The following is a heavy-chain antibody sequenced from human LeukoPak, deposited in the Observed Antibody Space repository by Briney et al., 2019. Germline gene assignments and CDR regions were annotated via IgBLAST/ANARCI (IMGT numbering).Heavy chain of an antibody. CDR2: IYPRDGST. CDR1: GYSFTSNY. CDR3: ARDLRPSGRYCTNGVCPYYYYGMDV. Sequence: ASVKVSCKASGYSFTSNYIHWVRQAPGQGLEWMGMIYPRDGSTSYAQKFQGRVTVTRDTSTSTVHMELSSLRSEDTAVYYCARDLRPSGRYCTNGVCPYYYYGMDVWGQGTTVTVSS. V-gene: IGHV1-46*01. D-gene: IGHD2-8*01. J-gene: IGHJ6*02.